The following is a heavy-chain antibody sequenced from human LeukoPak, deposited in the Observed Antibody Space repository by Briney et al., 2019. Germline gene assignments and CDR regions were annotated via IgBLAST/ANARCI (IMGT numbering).Heavy chain of an antibody. V-gene: IGHV1-3*03. CDR1: GYTFTDYA. D-gene: IGHD2-2*01. CDR2: INGVNGNT. Sequence: ASVKVSCKASGYTFTDYAIHWLRQAPGQRLEWMGWINGVNGNTKYSQAFQGRLTIARDTSANVAYMELSSLRSEDRAVYYCARGRGAPSNRDFYFYYYMDAWGSGTTVTVSS. CDR3: ARGRGAPSNRDFYFYYYMDA. J-gene: IGHJ6*03.